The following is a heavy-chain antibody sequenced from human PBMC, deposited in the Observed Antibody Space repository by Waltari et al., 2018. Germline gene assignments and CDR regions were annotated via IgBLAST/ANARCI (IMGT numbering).Heavy chain of an antibody. V-gene: IGHV1-69*05. CDR1: GGTFSSYA. J-gene: IGHJ6*02. D-gene: IGHD3-10*01. Sequence: QVQLVQSGAEVKKPGSSVKVSCKASGGTFSSYAISWVRQAPGQGLEWMGRIIPIFGTANYAQKFQGRVTITRDTSASTAYMELSSLRSEDTAVYYCARTAGSGPLDYYYGMDVWGQGTTVTVSS. CDR2: IIPIFGTA. CDR3: ARTAGSGPLDYYYGMDV.